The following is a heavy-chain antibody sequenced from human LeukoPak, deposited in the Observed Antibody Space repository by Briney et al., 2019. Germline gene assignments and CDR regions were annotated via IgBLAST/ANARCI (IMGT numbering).Heavy chain of an antibody. CDR3: ARDAGYCSTTSCYPYYFDY. Sequence: PGRSLRLSCAASRFTFSSYAMHWVRQAPGKGLEYVSAISSNGGSTYYANSVKGRFTISRDNSKNTLYLQMGSLRADDMAVYYCARDAGYCSTTSCYPYYFDYWGQGTLVTVSS. CDR2: ISSNGGST. CDR1: RFTFSSYA. V-gene: IGHV3-64*01. D-gene: IGHD2-2*03. J-gene: IGHJ4*02.